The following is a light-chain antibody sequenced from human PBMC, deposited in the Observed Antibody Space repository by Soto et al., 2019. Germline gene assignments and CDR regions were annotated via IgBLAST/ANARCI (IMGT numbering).Light chain of an antibody. Sequence: IQMSQSPSTVSGSXGDRVTIGSRARERIGSFLAGYRQTPARAPKVXXYKASSLESGLPSRFSGSGSATEFTRTISSLQPDDFATYYGQQYNSYSRTFGQGTKVDI. CDR2: KAS. CDR1: ERIGSF. V-gene: IGKV1-5*03. J-gene: IGKJ1*01. CDR3: QQYNSYSRT.